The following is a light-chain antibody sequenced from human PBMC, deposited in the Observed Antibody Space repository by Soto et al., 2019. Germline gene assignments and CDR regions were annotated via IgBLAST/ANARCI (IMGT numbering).Light chain of an antibody. CDR2: AAS. Sequence: DIQMTQSPSSLSASVGDRVTIVCRASQSVGTYLNWYQQRPGKAPNLLIYAASTLQIGVPSRFSGNGSGTDFTLTISDLQPEDFATYFCQQSYSSPPWTFGQGTKVDIK. CDR3: QQSYSSPPWT. V-gene: IGKV1-39*01. J-gene: IGKJ1*01. CDR1: QSVGTY.